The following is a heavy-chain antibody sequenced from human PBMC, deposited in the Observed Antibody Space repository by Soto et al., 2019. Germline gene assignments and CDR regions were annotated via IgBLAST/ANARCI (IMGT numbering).Heavy chain of an antibody. CDR1: GFTFSSYD. CDR2: IGTAGDT. V-gene: IGHV3-13*01. Sequence: HPGGSLRLSCAASGFTFSSYDMHWVRQATGKGLEWVSAIGTAGDTYYPGSVKGRFTISRENAKNSLYLQMNGLRAEDTAVYYCARALGSSSYYYYYGMDVWGQGTTVTVSS. CDR3: ARALGSSSYYYYYGMDV. J-gene: IGHJ6*02. D-gene: IGHD6-6*01.